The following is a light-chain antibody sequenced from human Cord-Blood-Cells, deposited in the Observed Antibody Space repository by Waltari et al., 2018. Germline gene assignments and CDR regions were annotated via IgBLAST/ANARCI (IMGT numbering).Light chain of an antibody. CDR2: DVS. CDR3: SSYTSSSTFWV. V-gene: IGLV2-14*01. CDR1: SSDVGGYNY. Sequence: QSALTQPASVSGSPGQSITISCTGTSSDVGGYNYVSWYQQHPGKAPKLMFYDVSKRPSGVSNRFSGSKSGNTASLTISGLQAEDEADYYCSSYTSSSTFWVFGGGTKLTVL. J-gene: IGLJ3*02.